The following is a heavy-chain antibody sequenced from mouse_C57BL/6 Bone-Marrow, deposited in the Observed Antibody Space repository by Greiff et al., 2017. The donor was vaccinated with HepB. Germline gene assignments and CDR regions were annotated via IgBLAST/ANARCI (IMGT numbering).Heavy chain of an antibody. CDR1: GFTFSDYY. Sequence: EVQGVESGGGLVQPGGSLKLSCAASGFTFSDYYMYWVRQTPEKRLEWVAYISTGGGSTYYPDTVKGRFTISRDNAKNTLYLQMSRLKSEDTAMYYCERLGFDYWGQGTTLTVSA. J-gene: IGHJ2*01. CDR3: ERLGFDY. CDR2: ISTGGGST. V-gene: IGHV5-12*01.